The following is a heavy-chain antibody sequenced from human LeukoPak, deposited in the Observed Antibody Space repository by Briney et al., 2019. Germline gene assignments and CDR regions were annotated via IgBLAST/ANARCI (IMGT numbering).Heavy chain of an antibody. CDR1: GFTVNTNH. Sequence: GGSLRLSCAASGFTVNTNHMSWVRQAPGKGLDWVSLSYRGGDTYYADSVKGRFTISRDNSKNTLYFQMNSLRVEDTAVYYCVRVRYGGNSGYDYFGMDVWGQGTTVTVSS. D-gene: IGHD4-23*01. CDR2: SYRGGDT. J-gene: IGHJ6*02. CDR3: VRVRYGGNSGYDYFGMDV. V-gene: IGHV3-66*01.